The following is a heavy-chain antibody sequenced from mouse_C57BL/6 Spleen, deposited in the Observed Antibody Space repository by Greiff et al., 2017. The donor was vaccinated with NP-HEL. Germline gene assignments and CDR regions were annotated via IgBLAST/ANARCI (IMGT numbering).Heavy chain of an antibody. Sequence: QVQLQQSGAELVRPGASVKLSCKASGYTFTDYYINWVKQRPGQGLEWIARIYPGSGNTYYNEKFKGKATLTAEKSSSTAYMQLSSLTSEDSAVYFCAREATAQATDAMDYWGQGTSVTVSS. CDR3: AREATAQATDAMDY. CDR1: GYTFTDYY. D-gene: IGHD3-2*02. V-gene: IGHV1-76*01. CDR2: IYPGSGNT. J-gene: IGHJ4*01.